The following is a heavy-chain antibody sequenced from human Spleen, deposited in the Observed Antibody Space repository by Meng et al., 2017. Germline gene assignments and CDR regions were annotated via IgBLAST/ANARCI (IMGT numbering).Heavy chain of an antibody. CDR3: ARVEKYYYDSRGYGWFNP. D-gene: IGHD3-22*01. J-gene: IGHJ5*02. CDR2: IKQDGSEK. Sequence: LTVAASGFTFSNYWMSWVRQGPGKGLEGGANIKQDGSEKYHVDSVKGRFTISRDKAKNSLYLEMNSLRVEDTAVYYCARVEKYYYDSRGYGWFNPWGQGTLVTVSS. V-gene: IGHV3-7*01. CDR1: GFTFSNYW.